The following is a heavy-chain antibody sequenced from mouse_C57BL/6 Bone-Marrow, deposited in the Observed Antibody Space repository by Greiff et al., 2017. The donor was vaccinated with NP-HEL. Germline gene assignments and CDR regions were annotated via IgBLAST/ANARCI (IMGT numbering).Heavy chain of an antibody. CDR2: IWSGGSK. CDR3: ASTYYYGSSYSYFDV. D-gene: IGHD1-1*01. Sequence: QVQLQQSGPGLVQPSQSLSITCTVSGFSLTSYGVHWVRQSPGKGLEWLGVIWSGGSKDYNAAFISRLSISKDNSKSQVFFKMNSLQADDTAIYYCASTYYYGSSYSYFDVWGTGTTVTVSS. J-gene: IGHJ1*03. CDR1: GFSLTSYG. V-gene: IGHV2-2*01.